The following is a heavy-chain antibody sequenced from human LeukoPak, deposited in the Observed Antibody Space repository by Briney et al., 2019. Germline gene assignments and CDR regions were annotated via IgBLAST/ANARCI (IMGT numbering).Heavy chain of an antibody. D-gene: IGHD6-19*01. CDR3: ARALAVAGTGGHY. V-gene: IGHV3-74*01. J-gene: IGHJ4*02. CDR2: VSSDGTST. CDR1: GFTFSSSW. Sequence: GGSLRLSCAVSGFTFSSSWMHWVRQAPGKGLVWVSRVSSDGTSTSYADSVKGRFTISRDNAKNTLFLQMNSLRAEDTAVYYCARALAVAGTGGHYWGQGTLVTVSP.